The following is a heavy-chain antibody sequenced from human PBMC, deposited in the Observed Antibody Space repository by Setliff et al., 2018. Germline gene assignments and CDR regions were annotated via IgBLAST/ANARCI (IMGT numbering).Heavy chain of an antibody. CDR2: IWYDGTYK. D-gene: IGHD2-15*01. J-gene: IGHJ4*02. CDR3: AKDQCYGGSWPHPAYFDN. V-gene: IGHV3-33*06. Sequence: GGSLRLSCATSGFSFNHHAMHWVRQAPGKGLEWVAEIWYDGTYKFYADSVKGRFTISRDNSKNTLFLQMNSLRVEDTAVYYCAKDQCYGGSWPHPAYFDNWGQGTLVTVS. CDR1: GFSFNHHA.